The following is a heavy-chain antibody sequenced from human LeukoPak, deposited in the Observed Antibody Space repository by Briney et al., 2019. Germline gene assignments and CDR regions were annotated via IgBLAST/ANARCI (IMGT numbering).Heavy chain of an antibody. V-gene: IGHV3-48*01. Sequence: GGSLRLSCAASGFTFSTYNMHWVRQAPGKGLEWISYITTAGNVIFYADSVKGRFTISRDEAKNSLYLQMDSLRAEDTAFYYCVRGGLYYDTSAYYYMNYWGQGTLVTVSS. CDR3: VRGGLYYDTSAYYYMNY. D-gene: IGHD3-22*01. CDR1: GFTFSTYN. J-gene: IGHJ4*02. CDR2: ITTAGNVI.